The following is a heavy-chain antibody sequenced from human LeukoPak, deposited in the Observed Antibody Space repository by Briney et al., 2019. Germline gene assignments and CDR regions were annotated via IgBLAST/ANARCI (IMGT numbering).Heavy chain of an antibody. Sequence: ASVKVSCKASGYTFTGFYMHWVRQTPGQGLEWMGWINPNSGGTNYAQKFQGRVTMTRDTSTSTAYMELSRLRSDDTAVYYCARLEYYYDSSGYYYGLDYWGQGTLVTVSS. CDR1: GYTFTGFY. CDR2: INPNSGGT. CDR3: ARLEYYYDSSGYYYGLDY. V-gene: IGHV1-2*02. J-gene: IGHJ4*02. D-gene: IGHD3-22*01.